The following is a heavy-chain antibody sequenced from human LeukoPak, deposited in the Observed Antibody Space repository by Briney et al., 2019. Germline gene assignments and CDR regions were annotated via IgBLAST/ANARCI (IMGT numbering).Heavy chain of an antibody. J-gene: IGHJ4*02. CDR1: GFTFSSYG. V-gene: IGHV3-30*02. CDR2: IRYDGSNK. D-gene: IGHD3-10*01. CDR3: ANLRPSGPSGQRGGY. Sequence: GGSLRLSCAASGFTFSSYGMHWVRQAPGKGLEWVAFIRYDGSNKYYADSVKGRFTISRDNSKNTLYLQMNSLRAEDTTVYYCANLRPSGPSGQRGGYWGQGTLVTVSS.